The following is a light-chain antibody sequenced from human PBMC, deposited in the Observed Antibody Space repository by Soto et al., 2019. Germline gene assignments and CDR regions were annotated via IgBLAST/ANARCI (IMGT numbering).Light chain of an antibody. CDR2: DAS. J-gene: IGKJ4*01. Sequence: EIVLTQSPATLSLSPGERATLSCRASQSVSSYLAWYQQKPGQAPRLLIYDASNRATGIPARFSGSGSGTDFTLTISSPEPEDFAVYYCQQRSNRPPTFGGGTKVEIK. CDR1: QSVSSY. CDR3: QQRSNRPPT. V-gene: IGKV3-11*01.